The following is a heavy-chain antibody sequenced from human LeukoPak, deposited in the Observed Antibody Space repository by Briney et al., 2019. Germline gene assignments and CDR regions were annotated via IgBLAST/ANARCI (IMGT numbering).Heavy chain of an antibody. CDR3: AKEGDTAMVGLFDP. D-gene: IGHD5-18*01. J-gene: IGHJ5*02. CDR2: ISGSGGST. Sequence: GGSLRLSCAASGFTFSSYAMSWVRQAPGKGLEWVSTISGSGGSTYYADSVKGRFTISGDNSKSTLYPQMNSLRAEDTAVYYCAKEGDTAMVGLFDPWGQGTLVTVSS. V-gene: IGHV3-23*01. CDR1: GFTFSSYA.